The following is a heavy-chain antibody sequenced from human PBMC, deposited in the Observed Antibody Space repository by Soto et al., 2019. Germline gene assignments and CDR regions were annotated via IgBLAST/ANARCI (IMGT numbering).Heavy chain of an antibody. CDR2: IIPIFGTV. CDR3: ARGNHRWLQLWYFDL. D-gene: IGHD5-12*01. J-gene: IGHJ2*01. V-gene: IGHV1-69*12. CDR1: GGTFSNYP. Sequence: QVQLVQSGAEVKKPGSSVKVSCKASGGTFSNYPISWVRQAPGQGLEWMGGIIPIFGTVNYAQKFQGRVTMTADEYTSPAYMELSSLRSEDTAVYYCARGNHRWLQLWYFDLWGRGTLVTVSS.